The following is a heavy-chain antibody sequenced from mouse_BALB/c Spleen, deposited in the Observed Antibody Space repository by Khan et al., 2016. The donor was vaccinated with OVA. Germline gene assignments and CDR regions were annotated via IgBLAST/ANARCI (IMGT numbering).Heavy chain of an antibody. Sequence: QVQLKESGPGLVAPSQSLSITCTVSGFSLSRYSVHWVRQPPGKGLEWLGIIWIGGSADHNSPLNSRLSISKDNSKSQVFLKMNSLHTDNTAMYYCARNRDGGSYWYFDVWGAGTTVTVSS. V-gene: IGHV2-6-4*01. D-gene: IGHD3-3*01. CDR3: ARNRDGGSYWYFDV. J-gene: IGHJ1*01. CDR1: GFSLSRYS. CDR2: IWIGGSA.